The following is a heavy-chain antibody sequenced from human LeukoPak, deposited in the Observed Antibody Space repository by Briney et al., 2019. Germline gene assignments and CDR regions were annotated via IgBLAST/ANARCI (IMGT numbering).Heavy chain of an antibody. CDR1: GGSISSYY. V-gene: IGHV4-59*08. Sequence: PSGTLSLTCTVSGGSISSYYWSWIRQPPGKGLEWIGSVYYTGSTNYNPSLKSRLTILVDTSKNQFSLKLRSVTAADTAVYYCARRIPAYYGMDVWGQGTTVTVSS. CDR3: ARRIPAYYGMDV. CDR2: VYYTGST. J-gene: IGHJ6*02.